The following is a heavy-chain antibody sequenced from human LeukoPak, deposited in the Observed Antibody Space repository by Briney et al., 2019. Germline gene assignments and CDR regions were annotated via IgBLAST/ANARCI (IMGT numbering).Heavy chain of an antibody. CDR1: GFTFSSYD. CDR2: IGTAGDT. CDR3: ARDRGTFLGMDV. J-gene: IGHJ6*02. D-gene: IGHD2/OR15-2a*01. Sequence: PGGPLRLSCAASGFTFSSYDMHWVRQATGKGLEWVSAIGTAGDTYYPGSVKGRFTISRENAKNSLYLQMNSLRAGDTAVYYCARDRGTFLGMDVWGQGTTVTVSS. V-gene: IGHV3-13*01.